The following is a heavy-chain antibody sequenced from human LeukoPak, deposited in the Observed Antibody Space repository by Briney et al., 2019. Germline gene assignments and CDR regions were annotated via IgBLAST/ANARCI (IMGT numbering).Heavy chain of an antibody. CDR3: ARVESGAARPRGRLDY. J-gene: IGHJ4*02. D-gene: IGHD6-6*01. CDR1: GGSFSGYY. CDR2: INHSGST. V-gene: IGHV4-34*01. Sequence: ETLSLTCAVYGGSFSGYYWSWIRQPPGKGLEWIGEINHSGSTNYNPSLKSRVTISVDTSKNQFSLKLSSVTAADTAVYYCARVESGAARPRGRLDYWGQGTLVTVSS.